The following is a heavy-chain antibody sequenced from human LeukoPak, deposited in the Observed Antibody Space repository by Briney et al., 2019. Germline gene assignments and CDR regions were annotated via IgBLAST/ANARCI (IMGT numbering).Heavy chain of an antibody. CDR1: GGSFSGYY. V-gene: IGHV4-34*01. Sequence: SETLSLTYAVYGGSFSGYYWSWIRQPPGKGLEWIGEINHSGSTNYNPSLKSRVTISVDTSKNQFSLKLSSVTAADTAVYYCARAWKYYYGSGLGYFDYWGQGTLVTVSS. CDR2: INHSGST. CDR3: ARAWKYYYGSGLGYFDY. J-gene: IGHJ4*02. D-gene: IGHD3-10*01.